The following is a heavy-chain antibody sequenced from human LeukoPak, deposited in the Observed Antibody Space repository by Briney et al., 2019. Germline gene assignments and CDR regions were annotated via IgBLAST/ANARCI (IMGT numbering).Heavy chain of an antibody. CDR2: IWYDGSNK. CDR1: GFTFRSYG. D-gene: IGHD6-6*01. V-gene: IGHV3-33*01. Sequence: GGSLRLSCAASGFTFRSYGMHWVRQAPGKGVEWVAVIWYDGSNKYCADSVKGRFTISRDNSRNTLYLEMSSLRAEDTAVYYCARVGSSSSLGFDYWGQGTLVTVSS. J-gene: IGHJ4*02. CDR3: ARVGSSSSLGFDY.